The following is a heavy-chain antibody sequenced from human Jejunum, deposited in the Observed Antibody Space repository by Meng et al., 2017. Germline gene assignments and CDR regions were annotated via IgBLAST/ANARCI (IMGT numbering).Heavy chain of an antibody. CDR2: ISHSGDT. J-gene: IGHJ5*02. CDR3: AKNNWFDP. Sequence: VQLQQWGAGLLKPSETLSLTCVVSGGSFSSYYWSWIRQPPGKGLEWIGEISHSGDTKYNPSLMSRVTISADTSKNQFSLKLTSVTAADTVVYYCAKNNWFDPWGQGTLVTVSS. CDR1: GGSFSSYY. V-gene: IGHV4-34*01.